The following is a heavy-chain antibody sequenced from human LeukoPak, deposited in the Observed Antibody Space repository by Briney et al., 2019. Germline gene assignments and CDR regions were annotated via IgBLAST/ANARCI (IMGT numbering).Heavy chain of an antibody. J-gene: IGHJ4*02. CDR2: IFPGNSQT. V-gene: IGHV5-51*01. Sequence: GESLKISCKGSGYSFTSNWIGWVRQMPGKGLEWMGIIFPGNSQTRYSPSFQGQVTISVDKYTSTAYLQWSSLKASDTAIYYCARHREGQVGATRSFLDSWGQGTLVTVSS. CDR1: GYSFTSNW. D-gene: IGHD1-26*01. CDR3: ARHREGQVGATRSFLDS.